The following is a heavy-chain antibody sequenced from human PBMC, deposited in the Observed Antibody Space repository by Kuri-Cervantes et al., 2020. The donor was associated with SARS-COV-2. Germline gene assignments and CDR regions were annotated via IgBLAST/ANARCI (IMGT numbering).Heavy chain of an antibody. CDR1: GFTVSSNY. J-gene: IGHJ4*02. Sequence: GESLKISCAASGFTVSSNYMSWVRQAPGKGLEWVSVIYSGGSTYYADSVKGRFTISRDNSKNTLYLQMNSLRAEGTAVYYCASGYESSGYFYPYYFDYWGQGTLVTVSS. D-gene: IGHD3-22*01. CDR2: IYSGGST. CDR3: ASGYESSGYFYPYYFDY. V-gene: IGHV3-53*01.